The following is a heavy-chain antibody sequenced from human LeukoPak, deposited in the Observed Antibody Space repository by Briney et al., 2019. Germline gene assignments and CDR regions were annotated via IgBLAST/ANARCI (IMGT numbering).Heavy chain of an antibody. CDR1: GGSFSGYY. D-gene: IGHD3-3*01. J-gene: IGHJ4*02. CDR2: INHSGST. CDR3: ARGWSVQALYYFDY. V-gene: IGHV4-34*01. Sequence: PSETLSLTCAVYGGSFSGYYWSWIRQPPGKGLEWIGEINHSGSTNCNPSLKSRVTISADTSKNQFSLKLSSVTAADTAVYYCARGWSVQALYYFDYWGQGTLFTVSS.